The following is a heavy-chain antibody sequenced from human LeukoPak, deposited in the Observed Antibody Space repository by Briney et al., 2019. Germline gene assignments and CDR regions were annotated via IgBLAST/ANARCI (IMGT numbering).Heavy chain of an antibody. J-gene: IGHJ3*02. Sequence: PGGSLRLSCAASGFTFSSYAMHWVRQAPGKGLEWVAVISYDGSNKYYADSVKGRFTISRDNSKNTLYLQMNSLRAEDTAVYYCARDAGGSAANAFDIWGQGTMVTVSS. CDR2: ISYDGSNK. D-gene: IGHD3-16*01. CDR3: ARDAGGSAANAFDI. V-gene: IGHV3-30*04. CDR1: GFTFSSYA.